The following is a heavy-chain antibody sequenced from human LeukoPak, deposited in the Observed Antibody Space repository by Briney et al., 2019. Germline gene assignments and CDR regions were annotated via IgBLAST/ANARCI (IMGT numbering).Heavy chain of an antibody. CDR2: ISAYNGNT. Sequence: GASVKVSCKASGYTFTSYGISWVRQAPGQGLEWMGWISAYNGNTNYAQKFQGRVTMTRDTSISTAYMELSRLRSDDTAVYYCAREALFSGYDSLPPYYYYYMDVWGKGTTVTVSS. D-gene: IGHD5-12*01. J-gene: IGHJ6*03. CDR1: GYTFTSYG. V-gene: IGHV1-18*01. CDR3: AREALFSGYDSLPPYYYYYMDV.